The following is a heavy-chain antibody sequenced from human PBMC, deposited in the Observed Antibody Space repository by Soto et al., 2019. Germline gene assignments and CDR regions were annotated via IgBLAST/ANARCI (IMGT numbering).Heavy chain of an antibody. D-gene: IGHD3-16*01. CDR3: AKGLGWRVLGDAFDI. Sequence: QVQLVESGGGVVQPGRSLRLSCAASGITFSSYGMHWVRQAPGKGLEWVAVISYDGTNKYYGDSVKGRFSISRDNSKKTLYLQMNSLRAEDTAAYYCAKGLGWRVLGDAFDIWGQGTMVTVSS. CDR1: GITFSSYG. J-gene: IGHJ3*02. V-gene: IGHV3-30*18. CDR2: ISYDGTNK.